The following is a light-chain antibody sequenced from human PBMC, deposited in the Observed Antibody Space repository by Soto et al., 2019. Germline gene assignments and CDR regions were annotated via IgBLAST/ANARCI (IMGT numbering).Light chain of an antibody. Sequence: QPVLTQPPSVSGAPGQRVTISCAGGSSSIGAGYDVHWYQQLPGTAPKLLIYGNFNRPSGVPDRFSGSKSGTSASLAITGLQAGDEADYYCSSYTSSSTRVFGTGTKLTVL. CDR2: GNF. CDR1: SSSIGAGYD. CDR3: SSYTSSSTRV. J-gene: IGLJ1*01. V-gene: IGLV1-40*01.